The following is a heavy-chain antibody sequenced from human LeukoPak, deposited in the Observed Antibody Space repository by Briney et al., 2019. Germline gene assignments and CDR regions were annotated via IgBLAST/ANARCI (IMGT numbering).Heavy chain of an antibody. Sequence: GGFLRLSCAASGFTFSSSGMHWVRQAPGKGLEWVAVILYNGSKYYADSVKGRFTISRDNSKNTLCLQMNSLRVEDTAVYYCARAGGYCSGGSCYRGYSWFDPWGQGTLVTVSS. V-gene: IGHV3-33*01. CDR2: ILYNGSK. D-gene: IGHD2-15*01. J-gene: IGHJ5*02. CDR3: ARAGGYCSGGSCYRGYSWFDP. CDR1: GFTFSSSG.